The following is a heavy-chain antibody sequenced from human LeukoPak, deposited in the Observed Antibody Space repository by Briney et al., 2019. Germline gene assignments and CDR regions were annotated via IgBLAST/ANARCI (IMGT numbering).Heavy chain of an antibody. D-gene: IGHD3-9*01. CDR3: AKVRYYDILTGYFDY. Sequence: PGGSLRLSCAASGFTVSSNYMSWVRQAPGKGLEWVSVIYSGGSTYYADSVKGRFTISRDNSKNTLYLQMNSLRAEDTAVYYCAKVRYYDILTGYFDYWGQGTLVTVSS. J-gene: IGHJ4*02. CDR2: IYSGGST. CDR1: GFTVSSNY. V-gene: IGHV3-53*01.